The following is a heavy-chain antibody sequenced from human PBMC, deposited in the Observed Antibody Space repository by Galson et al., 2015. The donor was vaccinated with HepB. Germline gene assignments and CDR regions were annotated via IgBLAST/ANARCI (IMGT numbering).Heavy chain of an antibody. D-gene: IGHD2-21*01. V-gene: IGHV1-18*01. J-gene: IGHJ4*02. CDR1: GYTFTNYG. Sequence: SVKVSCKASGYTFTNYGINWVQQAPGQGLEWMGWISAYNGNTNYAQKFQGRVTLTTDTSTSTAYMELRSLRSDDTAVFYCARWPGYSDYWGQGTLVTVSS. CDR3: ARWPGYSDY. CDR2: ISAYNGNT.